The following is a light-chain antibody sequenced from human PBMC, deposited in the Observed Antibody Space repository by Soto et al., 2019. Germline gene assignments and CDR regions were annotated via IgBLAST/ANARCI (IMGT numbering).Light chain of an antibody. Sequence: IQMTQSPASLSASLGDRVTITCRASQSISNSLNWYQQKPGRAPKLLIYAASSLQSGVPSRFSGSGSGTDFILTISSLQPEDFETYYCQQSYSNPRDFGQGTRLEIK. J-gene: IGKJ5*01. CDR3: QQSYSNPRD. CDR2: AAS. CDR1: QSISNS. V-gene: IGKV1-39*01.